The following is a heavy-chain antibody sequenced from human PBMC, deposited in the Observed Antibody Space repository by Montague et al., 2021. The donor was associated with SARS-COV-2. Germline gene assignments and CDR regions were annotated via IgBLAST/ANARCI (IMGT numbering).Heavy chain of an antibody. V-gene: IGHV4-59*08. CDR2: ISDSGST. CDR3: ARVGSSGPGEY. CDR1: GGSLNNYS. Sequence: SETLSLTCTVSGGSLNNYSWSWIRQPPGKGLEWVGYISDSGSTKYNPSLQSRVTISVDTARNQFSLKLLSVTAADTAFYYCARVGSSGPGEYWGQGILVSVSS. J-gene: IGHJ4*02. D-gene: IGHD3-22*01.